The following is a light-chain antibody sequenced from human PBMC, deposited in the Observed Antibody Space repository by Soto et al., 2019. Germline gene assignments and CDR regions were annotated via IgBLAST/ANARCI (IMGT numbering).Light chain of an antibody. CDR3: QHFCTSPPYT. V-gene: IGKV3-20*01. CDR2: VAS. J-gene: IGKJ2*01. Sequence: EIVLTQSPGPLSSSPGETAVLSCRASQNISSKHLAWYQLIPAQSRSLLIYVASGRATGVPGRFSGSGSGTEFTLTISRLEPEDFVVYCCQHFCTSPPYTFGQGTKLEI. CDR1: QNISSKH.